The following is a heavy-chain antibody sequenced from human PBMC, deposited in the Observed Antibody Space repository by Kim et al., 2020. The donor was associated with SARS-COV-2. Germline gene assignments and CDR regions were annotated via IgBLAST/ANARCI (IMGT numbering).Heavy chain of an antibody. V-gene: IGHV3-7*03. CDR3: ARSNAMDV. Sequence: GGSLRLSCAASGFTFSNYWMTWVRQAPGKGLECVANIKQHGSEIYYVDSVKGRFTISRDDAKNSLYLQMNSLRAEDTALYYCARSNAMDVWGQGTTVTVSS. CDR2: IKQHGSEI. CDR1: GFTFSNYW. J-gene: IGHJ6*02.